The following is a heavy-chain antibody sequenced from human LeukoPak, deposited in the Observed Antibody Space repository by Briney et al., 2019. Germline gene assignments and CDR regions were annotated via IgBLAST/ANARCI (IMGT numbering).Heavy chain of an antibody. J-gene: IGHJ1*01. V-gene: IGHV3-7*03. D-gene: IGHD2-2*01. CDR2: IKQDGSEK. CDR1: GFTFSSYW. CDR3: ARSRCSSTSCLYFQH. Sequence: GGSLRLSCAASGFTFSSYWMSWVRQAPGKGLEWVANIKQDGSEKYYVGSVKGRFTISRDNAKNSLYLQMNSLRAEDTAVYYCARSRCSSTSCLYFQHWGQGTLVTVSS.